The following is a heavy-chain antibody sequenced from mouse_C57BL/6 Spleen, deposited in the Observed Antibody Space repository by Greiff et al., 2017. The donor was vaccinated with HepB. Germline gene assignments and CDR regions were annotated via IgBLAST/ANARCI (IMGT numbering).Heavy chain of an antibody. D-gene: IGHD2-12*01. Sequence: EVQRVESGGGLVQPGGSLSLSCAASGFTFTDYYMSWVRQPPGKALEWLGFIRNKANGYTTEYSASVKGRFTISRDNPQSILYLQMNALRAEDSAAYYCARDDYKGAWFAYWGQRTLVTVSA. J-gene: IGHJ3*01. CDR3: ARDDYKGAWFAY. V-gene: IGHV7-3*01. CDR1: GFTFTDYY. CDR2: IRNKANGYTT.